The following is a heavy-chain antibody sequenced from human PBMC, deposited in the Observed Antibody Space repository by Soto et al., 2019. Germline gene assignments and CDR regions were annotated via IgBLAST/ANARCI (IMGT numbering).Heavy chain of an antibody. J-gene: IGHJ5*02. CDR2: SNMDGTTT. D-gene: IGHD3-22*01. CDR1: EFTFSNYW. Sequence: GGSLRLSCVASEFTFSNYWMHWVRQAPGKGLVWFSRSNMDGTTTAYADSVKGRFTVSRDNANNTLYLQMNSLGVEDTAVYYYSRDYFCDSRSSFITWFDPWGQGTLVTVSS. CDR3: SRDYFCDSRSSFITWFDP. V-gene: IGHV3-74*01.